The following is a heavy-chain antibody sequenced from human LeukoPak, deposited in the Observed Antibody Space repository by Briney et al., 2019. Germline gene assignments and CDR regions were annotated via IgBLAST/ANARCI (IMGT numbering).Heavy chain of an antibody. J-gene: IGHJ4*02. D-gene: IGHD6-19*01. V-gene: IGHV3-30*18. CDR3: AKTTGGWPRFFDH. Sequence: GGSLRLSCAASGYPFSGSDIHWVRQAPGKGLEWVAFVSHEGTSKFYAESVKGRFGISRDNSKSTTYLQMNGLRPDDTAVYYCAKTTGGWPRFFDHWGQGTLVAVS. CDR1: GYPFSGSD. CDR2: VSHEGTSK.